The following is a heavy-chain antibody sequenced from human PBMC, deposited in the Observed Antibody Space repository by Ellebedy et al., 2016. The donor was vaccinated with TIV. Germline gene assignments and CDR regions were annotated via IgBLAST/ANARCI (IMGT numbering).Heavy chain of an antibody. D-gene: IGHD1-26*01. CDR1: GFTFSIYA. V-gene: IGHV3-23*01. J-gene: IGHJ4*02. Sequence: PGGSLRLSCAASGFTFSIYAMGWVRQAPGKGLEWVSTISSNGGGTYYPNSVEGRFTISRDNSNNTLWLQMSGLRAEDTVRYFCAKDLGIERQWGFDYWGQGTLVTVSS. CDR3: AKDLGIERQWGFDY. CDR2: ISSNGGGT.